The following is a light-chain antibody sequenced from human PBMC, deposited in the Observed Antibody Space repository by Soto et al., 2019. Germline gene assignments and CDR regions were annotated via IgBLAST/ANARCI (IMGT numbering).Light chain of an antibody. CDR3: QQYNNWPRT. CDR2: GAS. Sequence: EIVMTQSPATLSVSPGERATLSCRASQSVSSNLAWYQQKLGQAPRLLIYGASTRATDIPARFSGSGSGTEFTLTISSLQSEDFAVYYCQQYNNWPRTF. J-gene: IGKJ1*01. V-gene: IGKV3-15*01. CDR1: QSVSSN.